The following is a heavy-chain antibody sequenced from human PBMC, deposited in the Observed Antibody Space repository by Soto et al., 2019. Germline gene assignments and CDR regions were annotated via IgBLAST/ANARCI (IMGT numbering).Heavy chain of an antibody. Sequence: ASVKVSCKASGYTFTSYYMHWVRQAPGQGLEWMGIINPSGGSTSYAQKFQGRVTMTRDTSTSTVYMELSSLRSEDTAVYYCARDQQDSSGWNFYYYYGMDVWGQGTTVTVSS. CDR3: ARDQQDSSGWNFYYYYGMDV. D-gene: IGHD6-19*01. V-gene: IGHV1-46*01. CDR1: GYTFTSYY. J-gene: IGHJ6*02. CDR2: INPSGGST.